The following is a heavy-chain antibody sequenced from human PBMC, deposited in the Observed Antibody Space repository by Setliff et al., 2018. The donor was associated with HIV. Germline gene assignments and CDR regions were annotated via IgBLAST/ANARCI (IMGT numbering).Heavy chain of an antibody. CDR2: IIPIFGTT. CDR3: ANMDLAMVTPGDDY. D-gene: IGHD5-18*01. CDR1: GGSLNNYA. V-gene: IGHV1-69*05. J-gene: IGHJ4*02. Sequence: ASVKVSCKASGGSLNNYAISWVRQAPGQGLEWMGGIIPIFGTTTYAQKFQGRVTITTDESTTTAYMELSSLRSEDTAMYYCANMDLAMVTPGDDYWGQGTLVTVSS.